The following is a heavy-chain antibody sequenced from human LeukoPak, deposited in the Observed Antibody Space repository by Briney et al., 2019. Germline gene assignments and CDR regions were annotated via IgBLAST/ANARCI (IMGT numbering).Heavy chain of an antibody. CDR1: GYTLTSYE. V-gene: IGHV1-8*01. CDR3: ARGVFWTSRAGMDV. Sequence: ASVKVSCKASGYTLTSYEIYWVRQATGQGLEWMGWRHPNSGNTVYAQKLQGRVTMTRNTSISTAYMELSTLRSEDTAVYYCARGVFWTSRAGMDVWGQGTTVTVSS. D-gene: IGHD3/OR15-3a*01. J-gene: IGHJ6*02. CDR2: RHPNSGNT.